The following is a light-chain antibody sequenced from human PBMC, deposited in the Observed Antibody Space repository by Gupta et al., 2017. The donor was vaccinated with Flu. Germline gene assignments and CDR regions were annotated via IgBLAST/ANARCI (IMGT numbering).Light chain of an antibody. V-gene: IGLV1-47*01. CDR3: AAWDDSLGGFEV. J-gene: IGLJ2*01. Sequence: QSMLTQPASASGAPGQTVNISCSGSSSNIGSNFVYWYQQLPGMAPKLLLFGNSQRDSRVPDRFSGSKSGTSASLAISGLRSEDEGRYYCAAWDDSLGGFEVFGGGTQLTVL. CDR2: GNS. CDR1: SSNIGSNF.